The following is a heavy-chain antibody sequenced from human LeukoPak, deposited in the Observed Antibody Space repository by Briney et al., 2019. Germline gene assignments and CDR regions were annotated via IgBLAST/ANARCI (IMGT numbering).Heavy chain of an antibody. CDR2: ISSNGGST. D-gene: IGHD6-13*01. V-gene: IGHV3-64*01. Sequence: GGSLRLSCAASGFTFSSYAMHWVRQAPGKGLEYVSAISSNGGSTYYANSVKGRFTISRDNSKNTLYLQMGSLRAEDMAVYYCARDGRRLQQQLVPRYFQHWGQGTLVTVSS. CDR3: ARDGRRLQQQLVPRYFQH. J-gene: IGHJ1*01. CDR1: GFTFSSYA.